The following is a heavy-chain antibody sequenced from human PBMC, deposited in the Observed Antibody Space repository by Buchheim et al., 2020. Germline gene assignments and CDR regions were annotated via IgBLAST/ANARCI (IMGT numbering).Heavy chain of an antibody. CDR2: ISYNGNEK. V-gene: IGHV3-30*18. J-gene: IGHJ6*02. D-gene: IGHD2-8*01. Sequence: QVQLVESGGGVVQPGRSLRLSCAASGFTFSNSGMHWVRQAPGKGLEWVAVISYNGNEKHYGDSVKGRFTISRDNSKNTLYLQMNSLRVEDTAVYYCVKGSPKLILQLMGMDVWGQGTT. CDR3: VKGSPKLILQLMGMDV. CDR1: GFTFSNSG.